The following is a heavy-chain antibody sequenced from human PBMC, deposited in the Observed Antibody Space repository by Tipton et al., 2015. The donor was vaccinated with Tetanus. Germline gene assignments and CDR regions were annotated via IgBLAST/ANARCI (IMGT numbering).Heavy chain of an antibody. CDR3: ARGFCGGVGCYRGGNWFDP. Sequence: GLVKPSETLSLTCSVSGDSIKNYYWNWIRQTPGKGMEWIGYIYTDGNVGSPTYNPSLQSRVTVSVDTSKNQFSLKVASLTAADTAVYYCARGFCGGVGCYRGGNWFDPWGPGTLVTVSS. D-gene: IGHD2-21*01. CDR1: GDSIKNYY. J-gene: IGHJ5*02. CDR2: IYTDGNVGSP. V-gene: IGHV4-59*01.